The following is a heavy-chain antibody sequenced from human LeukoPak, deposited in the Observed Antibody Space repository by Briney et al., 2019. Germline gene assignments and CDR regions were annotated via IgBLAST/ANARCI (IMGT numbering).Heavy chain of an antibody. J-gene: IGHJ4*02. CDR3: ARHGGFSAAGTSDYDY. CDR2: IYHSGST. V-gene: IGHV4-30-2*01. CDR1: GGSISSGGYY. D-gene: IGHD6-13*01. Sequence: SETLSLTCTVSGGSISSGGYYWSWIRQPPGKGLEWIGYIYHSGSTYYNPSLKSRVTISVDTSKNQFSLKLSSVTAADTAVYYCARHGGFSAAGTSDYDYWGQGTLVTVSS.